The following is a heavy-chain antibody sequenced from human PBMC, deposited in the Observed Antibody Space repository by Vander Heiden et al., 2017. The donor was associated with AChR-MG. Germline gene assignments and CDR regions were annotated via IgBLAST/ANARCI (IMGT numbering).Heavy chain of an antibody. CDR1: GGSISSGGYY. V-gene: IGHV4-31*03. Sequence: QVQLQESGPGLVKPSQTLSLTCTVSGGSISSGGYYWSWIRQHPGKGLEWIGYIYYSGSTYYNPSLKSRVTISVDTSKNQFSLKLSSVTAADTAVYYCAREIAAAGTPGLRFDPWGQGTLVTVSS. D-gene: IGHD6-13*01. J-gene: IGHJ5*02. CDR2: IYYSGST. CDR3: AREIAAAGTPGLRFDP.